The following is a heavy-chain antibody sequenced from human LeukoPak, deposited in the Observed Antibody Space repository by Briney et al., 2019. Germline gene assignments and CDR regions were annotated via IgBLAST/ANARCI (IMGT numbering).Heavy chain of an antibody. Sequence: PSETLSLTCTVSGGSISSYYWSWIRQPPGKGLEWIGCIYYSGSTNYNPSLKSRVTISVDTSKNQFSLKLSSVTAADTAVYYCAREGVGMDVWGQGTLVTVSS. CDR3: AREGVGMDV. CDR1: GGSISSYY. D-gene: IGHD1-14*01. J-gene: IGHJ4*02. V-gene: IGHV4-59*01. CDR2: IYYSGST.